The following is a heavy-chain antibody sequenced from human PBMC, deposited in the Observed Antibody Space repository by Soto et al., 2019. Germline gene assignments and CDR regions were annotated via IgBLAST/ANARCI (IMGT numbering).Heavy chain of an antibody. Sequence: QVQLVQCGAEVKRPGASVKVSCKASGYTFTSYGISWVRQAPGQGLEWMGWISAYNGNTNYAQKLQGRVTMTTDTSTSTAYMELRSLRSDDTAVYYCARGGPEYCSSTSCYGYYYYYGMDVWGQGTTVTVSS. V-gene: IGHV1-18*04. CDR2: ISAYNGNT. J-gene: IGHJ6*02. CDR1: GYTFTSYG. CDR3: ARGGPEYCSSTSCYGYYYYYGMDV. D-gene: IGHD2-2*01.